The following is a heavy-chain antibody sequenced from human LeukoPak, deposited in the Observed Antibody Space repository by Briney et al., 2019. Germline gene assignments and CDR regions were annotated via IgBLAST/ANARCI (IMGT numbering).Heavy chain of an antibody. CDR2: ISGSGGST. V-gene: IGHV3-23*01. D-gene: IGHD6-6*01. CDR1: GFTFSSYA. Sequence: GGALRVSCVASGFTFSSYAMSWVRPAPGKGLEWVSAISGSGGSTYYADSVEGRFTISRDNSKNTLYLQINSLGAEERAVYYCTKGTEYSGSSVYFDYWGQRTLVTVSS. CDR3: TKGTEYSGSSVYFDY. J-gene: IGHJ4*02.